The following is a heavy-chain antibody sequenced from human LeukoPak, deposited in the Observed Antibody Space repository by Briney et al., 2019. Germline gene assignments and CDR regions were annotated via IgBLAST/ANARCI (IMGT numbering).Heavy chain of an antibody. CDR3: ARGQGYCSGGNCYFMD. Sequence: TLSLSSAVSGCFISSGCYCFSWLRQQRVKCLEWIEHIFQSGTTYYNPALKSRVTISVDRSKNQFSLKLNSVTAADTAEYYCARGQGYCSGGNCYFMDWGQGILVTVSS. D-gene: IGHD2-15*01. CDR1: GCFISSGCYC. CDR2: IFQSGTT. J-gene: IGHJ4*02. V-gene: IGHV4-30-2*01.